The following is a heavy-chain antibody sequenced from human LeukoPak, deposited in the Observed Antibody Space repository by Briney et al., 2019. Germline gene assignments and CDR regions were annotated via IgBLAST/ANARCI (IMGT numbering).Heavy chain of an antibody. J-gene: IGHJ4*02. V-gene: IGHV4-30-4*02. D-gene: IGHD3-22*01. CDR3: ARGRYYVGSGYFDY. Sequence: SETLTLTCTASGVTISSGDYYWSWNRQPPGLDLEWVGYRYYSGNYSDYPSLRIRITISVSKSKKQFPLKLIPVTAAATAVYYCARGRYYVGSGYFDYWGQGTLVTVSS. CDR1: GVTISSGDYY. CDR2: RYYSGNY.